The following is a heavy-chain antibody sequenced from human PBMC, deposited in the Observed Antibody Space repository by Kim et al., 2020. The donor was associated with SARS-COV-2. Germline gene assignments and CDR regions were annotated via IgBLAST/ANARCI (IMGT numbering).Heavy chain of an antibody. CDR2: ISYDGSNK. CDR1: GFTFSSYA. D-gene: IGHD3-10*01. V-gene: IGHV3-30-3*01. CDR3: ARDPPNYGSGSLARLYYYYYYYMDV. J-gene: IGHJ6*03. Sequence: GGSLRLSCAASGFTFSSYAMHWVRQAPGKGLEWVAVISYDGSNKYYADSVKGRFTISRDNSKNTLYLQMNSLRAEDTAVYYCARDPPNYGSGSLARLYYYYYYYMDVWGKGTTVTVSS.